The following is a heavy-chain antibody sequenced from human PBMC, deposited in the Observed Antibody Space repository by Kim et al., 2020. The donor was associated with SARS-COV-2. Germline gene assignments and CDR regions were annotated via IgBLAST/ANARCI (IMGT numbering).Heavy chain of an antibody. D-gene: IGHD3-22*01. Sequence: SVKVSCKASGGTFSSYAISWVRQAPGQGLEWMGRIIPILGIANYAQKFQGRVTITADKSTSTAYMELSSLRSEDTAVYYCARVNSPDSYDSSGHAFDIWGQGTMVTVSS. CDR3: ARVNSPDSYDSSGHAFDI. CDR1: GGTFSSYA. J-gene: IGHJ3*02. V-gene: IGHV1-69*04. CDR2: IIPILGIA.